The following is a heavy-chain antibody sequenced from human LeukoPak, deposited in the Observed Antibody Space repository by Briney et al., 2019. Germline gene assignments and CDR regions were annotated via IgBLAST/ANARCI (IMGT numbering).Heavy chain of an antibody. CDR1: AGSISSYY. V-gene: IGHV4-59*01. Sequence: SDTLSLTCTVSAGSISSYYWSWIRHPPGKGLEWLGYIYYSGSTNYNPSLKSRVTISVDTSKNQFSLKLSSVTAADTAVYYCAREVVTMVRGVIRSDAFDIWGQGTMVTVSS. J-gene: IGHJ3*02. CDR2: IYYSGST. CDR3: AREVVTMVRGVIRSDAFDI. D-gene: IGHD3-10*01.